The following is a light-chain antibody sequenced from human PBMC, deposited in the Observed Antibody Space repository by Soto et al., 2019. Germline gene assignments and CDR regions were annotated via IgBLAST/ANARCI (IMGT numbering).Light chain of an antibody. V-gene: IGKV4-1*01. J-gene: IGKJ1*01. Sequence: DIVMTQSPDSLAVSLGERATINCKSSQSIFYNANNKNYLAWYQQKSGQPPKLLIYWASTRESGVPDRFSGSGSGTDFTLTISSLQAEDVAVYYCQQYYSSPPWTFGQGTKVEIK. CDR3: QQYYSSPPWT. CDR1: QSIFYNANNKNY. CDR2: WAS.